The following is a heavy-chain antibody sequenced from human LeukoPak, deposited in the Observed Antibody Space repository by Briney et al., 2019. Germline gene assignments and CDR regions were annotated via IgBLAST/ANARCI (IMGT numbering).Heavy chain of an antibody. V-gene: IGHV4-59*01. CDR1: GGPISDYY. CDR2: IFDSGSS. CDR3: EKDTGSNHAKIRYDI. J-gene: IGHJ3*02. Sequence: SETLSLTCTVSGGPISDYYWSWIRQPPGKGLEWIGWIFDSGSSNYNPSLKGRLTISVDTSKNQFSLKLTSATAADTAVYAREKDTGSNHAKIRYDIWGQGTMVTVSS. D-gene: IGHD1-26*01.